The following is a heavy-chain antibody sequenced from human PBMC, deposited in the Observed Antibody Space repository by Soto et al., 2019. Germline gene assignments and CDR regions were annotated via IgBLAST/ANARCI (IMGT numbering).Heavy chain of an antibody. CDR3: AKDRTIASRNFDS. CDR2: ISDSGGYI. V-gene: IGHV3-21*04. D-gene: IGHD6-6*01. J-gene: IGHJ4*02. CDR1: GFTFSSYS. Sequence: RRLSCAASGFTFSSYSMDWVRQAPGKGLEWVSSISDSGGYIYYADSVKGRFTISRDNSMNTLYLQMNSLRAEDTAVYYCAKDRTIASRNFDSWGQGALVTVSS.